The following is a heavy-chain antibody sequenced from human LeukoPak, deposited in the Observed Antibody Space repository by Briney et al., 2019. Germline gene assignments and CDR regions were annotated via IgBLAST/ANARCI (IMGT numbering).Heavy chain of an antibody. CDR3: ARGGVLRDFDY. V-gene: IGHV3-11*04. D-gene: IGHD2-8*01. CDR2: ISSNGNTR. CDR1: GFTFSDYY. J-gene: IGHJ4*02. Sequence: GGSLRLSCAASGFTFSDYYMTWIRQAPGKGLEWVSYISSNGNTRYYADSVKGRFTISRDNAKNSLYLQMNSLRAEDTAVYYCARGGVLRDFDYWGQGTLVTVSS.